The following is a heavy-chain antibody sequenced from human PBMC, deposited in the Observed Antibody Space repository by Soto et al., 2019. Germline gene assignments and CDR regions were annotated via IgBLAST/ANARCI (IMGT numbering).Heavy chain of an antibody. CDR1: GGSISSSNW. CDR3: ATDSSSWPGGFVYGMDV. CDR2: IYHSGST. D-gene: IGHD6-13*01. Sequence: SETLSLTCAVSGGSISSSNWWSWVRQPPGKGLEWIGEIYHSGSTNYNPSLKSRVTISVDKSKNQFSLKLSSVTAADTAVYYCATDSSSWPGGFVYGMDVWGQGTTVTVSS. J-gene: IGHJ6*02. V-gene: IGHV4-4*02.